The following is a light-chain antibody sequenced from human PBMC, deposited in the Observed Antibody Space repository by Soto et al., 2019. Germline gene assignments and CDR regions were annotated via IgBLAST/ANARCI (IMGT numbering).Light chain of an antibody. CDR2: KPS. CDR3: QQYNDNWT. Sequence: DIQMTQSPSTLSASVGDRVTITCRASQSVSRWLAWYQQKPGKAPKLLIYKPSTLESGVPSRFSGSGSGTEFTLAISSLQPDDSATYCCQQYNDNWTFGQGTKVDIK. J-gene: IGKJ1*01. CDR1: QSVSRW. V-gene: IGKV1-5*03.